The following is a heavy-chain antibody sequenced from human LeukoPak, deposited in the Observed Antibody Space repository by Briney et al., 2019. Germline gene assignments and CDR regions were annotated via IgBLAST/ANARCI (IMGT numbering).Heavy chain of an antibody. Sequence: GGSLRLSCAASGFTFSSYAMSWVRQAPGKGLEWVSAISGGGGSTYYADSVKGRFTISRDNSKNTLYLQMYSLRAEDTAEYYCAKEMAAVISYYFDYWGQGTLVTVSS. CDR3: AKEMAAVISYYFDY. CDR1: GFTFSSYA. D-gene: IGHD3-22*01. V-gene: IGHV3-23*01. CDR2: ISGGGGST. J-gene: IGHJ4*02.